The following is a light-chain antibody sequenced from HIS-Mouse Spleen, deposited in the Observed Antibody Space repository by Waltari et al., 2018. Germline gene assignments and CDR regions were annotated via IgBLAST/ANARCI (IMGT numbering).Light chain of an antibody. J-gene: IGLJ3*02. CDR1: SSDVGSYNL. V-gene: IGLV2-23*01. Sequence: QSALTQPASVSGSPGQSITISCTGTSSDVGSYNLVSWYQQHPGKAPKPMIYEGSKRPSGVSNRLSGSKSGNTASLTISGLQAEDEADYYCCSYAGSSTFWVFGGGTKLTVL. CDR2: EGS. CDR3: CSYAGSSTFWV.